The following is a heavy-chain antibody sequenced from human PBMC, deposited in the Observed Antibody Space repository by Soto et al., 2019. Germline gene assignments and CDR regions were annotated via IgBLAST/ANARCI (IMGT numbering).Heavy chain of an antibody. J-gene: IGHJ4*02. CDR3: ARFGSGWWFDY. CDR1: GGSISSGDYY. V-gene: IGHV4-30-4*01. CDR2: IYYSGST. D-gene: IGHD6-19*01. Sequence: PSETLSLTCTVSGGSISSGDYYWSWIRQPPGKGLEWIGYIYYSGSTYYNPSLMSRVTISVDTSKNQFSLQLNSVTPEDTAVYYCARFGSGWWFDYWGQGTLVTVSS.